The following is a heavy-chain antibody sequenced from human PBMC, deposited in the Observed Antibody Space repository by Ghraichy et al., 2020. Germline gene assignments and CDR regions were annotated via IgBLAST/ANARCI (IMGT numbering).Heavy chain of an antibody. J-gene: IGHJ6*02. CDR1: GGTFNNFA. Sequence: SVKVSCKASGGTFNNFAITWVRQAPGQGLEWMGWIIPIFATPNYAQKFQGRLTITADESTSTAYMELSSLRSEDTAVYYCARGITMVRGPRGHYYAMDVWGQGTTVAVSS. D-gene: IGHD3-10*01. CDR3: ARGITMVRGPRGHYYAMDV. V-gene: IGHV1-69*13. CDR2: IIPIFATP.